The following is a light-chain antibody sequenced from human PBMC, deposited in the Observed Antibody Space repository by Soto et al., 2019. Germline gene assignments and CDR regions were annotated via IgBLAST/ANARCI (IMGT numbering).Light chain of an antibody. CDR1: TSDVGRYNL. CDR2: ENN. V-gene: IGLV2-23*01. J-gene: IGLJ1*01. CDR3: CSYAGSGTYV. Sequence: LTQPASVSGSPGQSITISCTGTTSDVGRYNLVSWYQQHPDKAPKLLIYENNKRPSGVSNRFSGSKSGNTASLTISGLQAEDETDYYCCSYAGSGTYVFGSGTRSPS.